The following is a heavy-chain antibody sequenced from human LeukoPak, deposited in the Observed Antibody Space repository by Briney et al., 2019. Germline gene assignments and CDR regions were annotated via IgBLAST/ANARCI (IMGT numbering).Heavy chain of an antibody. Sequence: PETLSLTCTVSGGSISSYFWSWIRQAPGKGLEWIGYIYYSGSTNYNPSLKRRVTISVDTSKNQFSLKLRSVTAADTAVYYCARQGDFWSEGWFDPWGQGTLVTVSS. CDR1: GGSISSYF. V-gene: IGHV4-59*08. CDR3: ARQGDFWSEGWFDP. CDR2: IYYSGST. D-gene: IGHD3-3*01. J-gene: IGHJ5*02.